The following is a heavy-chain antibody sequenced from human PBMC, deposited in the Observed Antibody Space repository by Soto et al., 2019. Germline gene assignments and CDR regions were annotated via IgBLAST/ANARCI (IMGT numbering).Heavy chain of an antibody. CDR1: GFTFSSYG. CDR2: IWYDGSNK. J-gene: IGHJ4*02. D-gene: IGHD5-12*01. CDR3: AKPSYSGYDYGVDY. Sequence: GGSLRLSCAASGFTFSSYGMHWVRQAPGKGLEWVAVIWYDGSNKYYADSVKGRFTISRDNSKNTLYLQMNSLRAEDTAVYFCAKPSYSGYDYGVDYWGQGTLVTVSS. V-gene: IGHV3-33*06.